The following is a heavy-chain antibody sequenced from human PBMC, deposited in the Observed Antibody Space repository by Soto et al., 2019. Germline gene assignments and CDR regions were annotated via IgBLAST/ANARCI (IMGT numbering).Heavy chain of an antibody. CDR2: IYYSGST. CDR1: GGSISSGDYY. J-gene: IGHJ4*02. D-gene: IGHD3-9*01. Sequence: SETLSLTCTVSGGSISSGDYYWSWIRQPPGKGLEWIGYIYYSGSTYYNPSLKSRVTISVDTSKNQFSLKLSSVTAADTAVYYCARSMGLRYFDWLPIWGQGALVTVSS. CDR3: ARSMGLRYFDWLPI. V-gene: IGHV4-30-4*01.